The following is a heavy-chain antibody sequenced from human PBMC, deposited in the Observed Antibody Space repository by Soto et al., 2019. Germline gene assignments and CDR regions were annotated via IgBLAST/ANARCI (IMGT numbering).Heavy chain of an antibody. D-gene: IGHD1-1*01. Sequence: PSETLSLTCTVSGGSISSYYWSLILQPPGKGLEWIGYIYYSGSTNYNPSLKSRVTISVDTSKNQFSLKLSSVTAADTAVYYCARDKYKAHFDYWGQGTLVTVSS. CDR1: GGSISSYY. CDR2: IYYSGST. CDR3: ARDKYKAHFDY. J-gene: IGHJ4*02. V-gene: IGHV4-59*01.